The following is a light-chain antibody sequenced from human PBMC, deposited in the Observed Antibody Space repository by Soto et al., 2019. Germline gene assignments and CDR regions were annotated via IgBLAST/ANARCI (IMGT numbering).Light chain of an antibody. CDR2: GAS. J-gene: IGKJ1*01. CDR3: QQYGSSGT. Sequence: EIVLTQSPATLSLSPGERATLSCRASQSVTTNYLAWYQQKPGQAPRLLIDGASSRATGIPDRFSGSGSGTDFTLTISRLEPEDFAVYYCQQYGSSGTFGQGTKVEIK. CDR1: QSVTTNY. V-gene: IGKV3-20*01.